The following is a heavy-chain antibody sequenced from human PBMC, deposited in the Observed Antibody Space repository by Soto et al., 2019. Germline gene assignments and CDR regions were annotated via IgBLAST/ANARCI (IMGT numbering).Heavy chain of an antibody. CDR3: ARMKSRFDELSDSSGMDV. Sequence: GESLKISCKGSGYSFTSYWIGWVRQMPGKGLEWMGIIYPGDSDTRYSPSFQGQVTISADKSISTAYLQWSSLKASDTAMYYCARMKSRFDELSDSSGMDVGGQGTTVTAS. D-gene: IGHD3-9*01. V-gene: IGHV5-51*01. J-gene: IGHJ6*02. CDR1: GYSFTSYW. CDR2: IYPGDSDT.